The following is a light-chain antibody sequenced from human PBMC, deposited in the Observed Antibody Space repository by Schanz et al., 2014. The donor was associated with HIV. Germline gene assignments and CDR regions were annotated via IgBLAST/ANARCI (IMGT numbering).Light chain of an antibody. CDR2: HAD. J-gene: IGKJ4*01. Sequence: EIVLTQSPATLSLSPGERATLSCRASQSVGGSQIAWYQQKPGQAPKLLIYHADTRATGVPARFSGSGSGTEFTLTISSLQSEDFAVYYCQQYNTRPLFGGGTKVEIK. V-gene: IGKV3-15*01. CDR3: QQYNTRPL. CDR1: QSVGGSQ.